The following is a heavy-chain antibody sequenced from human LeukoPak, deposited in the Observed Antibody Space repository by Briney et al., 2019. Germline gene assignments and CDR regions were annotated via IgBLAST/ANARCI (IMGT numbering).Heavy chain of an antibody. V-gene: IGHV3-53*01. CDR3: ARDSSSGSSSWYHDY. CDR2: IYSGGRT. CDR1: GLTVSSNY. D-gene: IGHD6-13*01. J-gene: IGHJ4*02. Sequence: GGALRLSCAASGLTVSSNYMSGVRQAAGKGLEGVSIIYSGGRTYYADSVKGRFTISRDNSKNTLYLQMNSLRAEDPAVYCCARDSSSGSSSWYHDYWGQGTLVTVSS.